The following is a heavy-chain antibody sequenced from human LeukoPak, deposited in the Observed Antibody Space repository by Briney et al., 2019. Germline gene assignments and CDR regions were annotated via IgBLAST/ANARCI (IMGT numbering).Heavy chain of an antibody. V-gene: IGHV3-53*01. Sequence: GGSLRLSCAASGFTVSNNYMSWVRQAPGKGLEWVSVIYSGGSTYYADSVKGRFTISRGNSKNTLYLQMNSLRAEDTAVYYCARHSSGWHYFDCWGQGALVTVSS. J-gene: IGHJ4*02. CDR2: IYSGGST. CDR1: GFTVSNNY. CDR3: ARHSSGWHYFDC. D-gene: IGHD6-19*01.